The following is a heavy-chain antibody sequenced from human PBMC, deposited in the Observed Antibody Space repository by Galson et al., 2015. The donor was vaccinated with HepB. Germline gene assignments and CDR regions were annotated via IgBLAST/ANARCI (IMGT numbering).Heavy chain of an antibody. V-gene: IGHV3-66*04. Sequence: SLRLSCAASGFTVSSIYMSWVRQAPGKGLEWVSVLYSGGITHYADSVQGRFTISRDNSKNMLYLQMNSLRAEDTAVYYCAKLPGSESQLYGVDVWGQGTTVTVS. CDR2: LYSGGIT. CDR3: AKLPGSESQLYGVDV. J-gene: IGHJ6*02. D-gene: IGHD3-10*01. CDR1: GFTVSSIY.